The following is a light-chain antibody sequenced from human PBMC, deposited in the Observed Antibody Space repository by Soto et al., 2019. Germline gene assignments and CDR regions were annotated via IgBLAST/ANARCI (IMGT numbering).Light chain of an antibody. J-gene: IGKJ1*01. V-gene: IGKV3-15*01. CDR2: GAS. CDR1: QSVSSK. CDR3: QQYNNWPPCT. Sequence: EIVMTQSPATLSVSPGEGATLSCRASQSVSSKLAWYQQKPGQAPRLLIYGASTRATGIPARFSGSGSGTQFTLTISSLQSEDFAVYYCQQYNNWPPCTFGQGTKVDIK.